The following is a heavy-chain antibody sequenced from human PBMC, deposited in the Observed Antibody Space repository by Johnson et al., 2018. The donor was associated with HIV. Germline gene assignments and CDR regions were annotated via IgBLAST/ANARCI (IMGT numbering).Heavy chain of an antibody. D-gene: IGHD6-6*01. CDR1: DFALGDYG. CDR2: IRDDGSNK. V-gene: IGHV3-30*02. J-gene: IGHJ3*02. CDR3: ARDTSIAAARAFDI. Sequence: QMQLVESGGGVVQPGGSLRLSCIGSDFALGDYGVHWVRQAPGKGLEWVSFIRDDGSNKYYGDSVKGRFTISRDNSKNTLHLQMNSLRAEDTAVYYCARDTSIAAARAFDIWSQGTMVTVSS.